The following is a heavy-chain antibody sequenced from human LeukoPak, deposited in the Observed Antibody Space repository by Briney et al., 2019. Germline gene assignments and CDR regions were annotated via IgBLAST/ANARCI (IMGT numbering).Heavy chain of an antibody. CDR2: INPDGNKK. Sequence: GSLRLSCAVSGLTFSSSWMDWVRQAPGKGLEWVASINPDGNKKYSADSVKGRFTISRDNAKNSLYLQMNSLRDEDTAVYYCASSGSYRFDYWGQGTLVTVSS. J-gene: IGHJ4*02. V-gene: IGHV3-7*01. CDR3: ASSGSYRFDY. D-gene: IGHD1-26*01. CDR1: GLTFSSSW.